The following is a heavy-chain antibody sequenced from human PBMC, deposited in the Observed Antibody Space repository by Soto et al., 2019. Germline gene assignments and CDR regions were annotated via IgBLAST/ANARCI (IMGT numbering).Heavy chain of an antibody. CDR1: GGSISSYY. D-gene: IGHD5-18*01. V-gene: IGHV4-59*01. Sequence: SETLSLTCTVSGGSISSYYWSWIRQPPGKGLEWIGYIYYSGSTNYNPSLKSRVTISVDTSKNQFSLKLSSVTAADTAVYYCAKAGVGGFRGWDTFNWFDSWGQGILVTVSS. CDR3: AKAGVGGFRGWDTFNWFDS. J-gene: IGHJ5*01. CDR2: IYYSGST.